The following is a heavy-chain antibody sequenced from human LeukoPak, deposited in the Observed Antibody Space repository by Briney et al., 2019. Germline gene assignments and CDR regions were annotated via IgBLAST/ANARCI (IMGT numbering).Heavy chain of an antibody. D-gene: IGHD3-10*01. V-gene: IGHV1-46*01. CDR1: GYTFTNNW. CDR3: ARDAHYYGSGSYYRRGNWFDP. CDR2: ISPTGGST. J-gene: IGHJ5*02. Sequence: ASVKVSCKAFGYTFTNNWMHWVRQAPGQGPEWMGLISPTGGSTAYAQKFQGRVTLTRDMSTSTDYLELSSLRSEDTAVYYCARDAHYYGSGSYYRRGNWFDPWGQGTLVTVSS.